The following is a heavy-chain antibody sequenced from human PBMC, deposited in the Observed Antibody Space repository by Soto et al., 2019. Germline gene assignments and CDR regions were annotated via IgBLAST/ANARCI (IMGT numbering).Heavy chain of an antibody. V-gene: IGHV4-39*07. Sequence: SETLSLTCTVSGGSISSSSYYWGWIRQPPGKGLEWIGSIYHSGSTYYNPSLKSRVTISVDRSKNQFSLNLTSVTAADTAVYYCARDYYGMDVWGQGTTVTVSS. CDR1: GGSISSSSYY. CDR2: IYHSGST. J-gene: IGHJ6*02. CDR3: ARDYYGMDV.